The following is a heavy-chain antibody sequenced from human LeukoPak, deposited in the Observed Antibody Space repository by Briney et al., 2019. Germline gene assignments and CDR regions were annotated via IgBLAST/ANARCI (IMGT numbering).Heavy chain of an antibody. CDR3: ARDSIRQQLYYFDY. D-gene: IGHD6-13*01. J-gene: IGHJ4*02. CDR1: GFTFSSYG. CDR2: IQYDESTK. Sequence: GGSLRLSCAASGFTFSSYGMHWVRQAPGKGLEWVAFIQYDESTKYYADSLKGRFTISRDNSKNTLYLQMNSLRAEDTAVYYCARDSIRQQLYYFDYWGQGTLVTVSS. V-gene: IGHV3-30*02.